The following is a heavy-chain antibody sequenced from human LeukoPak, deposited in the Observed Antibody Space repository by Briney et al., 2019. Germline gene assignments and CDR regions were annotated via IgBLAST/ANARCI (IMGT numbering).Heavy chain of an antibody. V-gene: IGHV4-31*03. CDR1: GSSISSGGYY. CDR2: IYYSGST. D-gene: IGHD2-15*01. Sequence: PSETLSLTCTVSGSSISSGGYYWSWIRQHPGKGLEWIGYIYYSGSTYYNPSLKSRVTISVDTSKNQFSLKLSSVTAADTAVYYCARGRGTVEDIVVVVADHFDYWGQGTLVTVSS. J-gene: IGHJ4*02. CDR3: ARGRGTVEDIVVVVADHFDY.